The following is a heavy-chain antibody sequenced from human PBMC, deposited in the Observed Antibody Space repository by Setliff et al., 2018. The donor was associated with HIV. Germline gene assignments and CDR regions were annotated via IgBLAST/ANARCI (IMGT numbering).Heavy chain of an antibody. Sequence: SETLSLTCTVSGGSISSGGYYWSWIRQHPGKGLEWIGYIYYSGSTYYNPSLKSRVTISVDTSKNQFSLKLSSVTAAYTAVYYCARSSGGVYFDYWGQGTLVTVSS. V-gene: IGHV4-31*03. CDR3: ARSSGGVYFDY. CDR2: IYYSGST. J-gene: IGHJ4*02. CDR1: GGSISSGGYY. D-gene: IGHD6-25*01.